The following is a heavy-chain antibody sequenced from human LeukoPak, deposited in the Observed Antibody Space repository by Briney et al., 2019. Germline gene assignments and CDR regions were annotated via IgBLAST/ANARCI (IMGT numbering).Heavy chain of an antibody. D-gene: IGHD6-19*01. V-gene: IGHV3-23*01. Sequence: GGTLRLSCAASGFTFSSYGMSWVRQAPGKGLEWVSAISGSGGSTYYADSVKGRFTISRDNSKNTLYLQMNSLRAEDTAVYYCVGSSGWWGFDYWGQGTLVTVSS. CDR2: ISGSGGST. J-gene: IGHJ4*02. CDR3: VGSSGWWGFDY. CDR1: GFTFSSYG.